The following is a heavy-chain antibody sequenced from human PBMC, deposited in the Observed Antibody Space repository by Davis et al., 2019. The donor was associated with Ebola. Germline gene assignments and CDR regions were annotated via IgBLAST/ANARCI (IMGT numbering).Heavy chain of an antibody. CDR2: IGPSGNSF. J-gene: IGHJ4*02. CDR3: ARYVIAAAQSSVDY. CDR1: GFTFRSYD. D-gene: IGHD6-13*01. V-gene: IGHV3-48*03. Sequence: GESLKISCAASGFTFRSYDMSWVRQAPGKGLEWIAYIGPSGNSFYYADSVRGRFTISRDNAKNSLYLQMNSLRAEDTAVYYCARYVIAAAQSSVDYWGQGTLFTVSS.